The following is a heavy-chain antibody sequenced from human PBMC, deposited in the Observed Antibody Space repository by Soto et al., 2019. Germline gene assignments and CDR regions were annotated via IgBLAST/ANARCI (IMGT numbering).Heavy chain of an antibody. Sequence: QVQLVQSGAEVKKPGASVKVSCKASGYNFTSYAMHWVRQAPGQRLEWMGWIDAGNGNTKYSQKFQGRVTITSDTSASTAYMERSSLRSEDTAVYYCAREKRSYYYYYMDFWGKGTTVTFAS. CDR3: AREKRSYYYYYMDF. CDR2: IDAGNGNT. CDR1: GYNFTSYA. J-gene: IGHJ6*03. V-gene: IGHV1-3*01.